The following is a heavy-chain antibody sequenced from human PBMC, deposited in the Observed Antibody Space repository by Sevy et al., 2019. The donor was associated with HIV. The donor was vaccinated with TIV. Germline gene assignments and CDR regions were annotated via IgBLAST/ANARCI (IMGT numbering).Heavy chain of an antibody. V-gene: IGHV3-7*01. CDR1: GFTFSSYW. Sequence: GGSLRLSCAASGFTFSSYWMSWVRQAPGKGLEWVSNIKQDGSEKYYVDSVKGRFTISGDKAKNSLYLQMNSLRAEDTAVYYCARVVGIAVAGTAGRYYYYYMDVWGKGTTVTVSS. CDR2: IKQDGSEK. CDR3: ARVVGIAVAGTAGRYYYYYMDV. J-gene: IGHJ6*03. D-gene: IGHD6-19*01.